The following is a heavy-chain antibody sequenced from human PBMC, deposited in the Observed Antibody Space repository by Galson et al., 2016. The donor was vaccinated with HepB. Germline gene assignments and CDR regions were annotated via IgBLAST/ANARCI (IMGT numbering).Heavy chain of an antibody. CDR2: INQDGSDK. Sequence: SLRLSCAASGFTFSIFAMTWVRQAPGKGLEWVANINQDGSDKSYVDSMKGRLTISRDNAKNSLYLQMNSLRAEDTAVYYCASIFRYSSSQHPGYWGQGTLVTVSS. CDR3: ASIFRYSSSQHPGY. CDR1: GFTFSIFA. D-gene: IGHD6-13*01. J-gene: IGHJ4*02. V-gene: IGHV3-7*03.